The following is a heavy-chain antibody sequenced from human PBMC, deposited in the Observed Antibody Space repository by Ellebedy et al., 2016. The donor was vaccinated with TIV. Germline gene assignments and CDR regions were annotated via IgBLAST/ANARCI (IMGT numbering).Heavy chain of an antibody. Sequence: GESLKISCTASGFIFSSRCLHWVRQAPGRGLEWVSSITSNSLYTTYRDSVKGRFTISRDNARSSLSLQMDSLRAEDTAVYYCATDRGEGGLPSFFDSWGQGTQVTVST. D-gene: IGHD3-10*01. V-gene: IGHV3-21*01. CDR2: ITSNSLYT. CDR1: GFIFSSRC. CDR3: ATDRGEGGLPSFFDS. J-gene: IGHJ4*02.